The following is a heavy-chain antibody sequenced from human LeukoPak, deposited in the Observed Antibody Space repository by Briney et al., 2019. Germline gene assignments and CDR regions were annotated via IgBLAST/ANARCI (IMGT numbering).Heavy chain of an antibody. J-gene: IGHJ4*02. V-gene: IGHV3-15*01. CDR2: IKSKTDGGTT. CDR1: GFTFSNAW. D-gene: IGHD6-13*01. Sequence: PGGSLRLSCAASGFTFSNAWMSWVRQAPGKGLEWVGRIKSKTDGGTTDYAAPVKGRFTISRDDSKNTLYLQMNSLKTEDTAVYYCTTDPWYSSSWSPYYWGQGTLVTVSS. CDR3: TTDPWYSSSWSPYY.